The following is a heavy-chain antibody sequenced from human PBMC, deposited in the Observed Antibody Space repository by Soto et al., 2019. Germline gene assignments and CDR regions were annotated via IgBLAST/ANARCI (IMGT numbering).Heavy chain of an antibody. CDR2: IWYDGSNI. D-gene: IGHD1-1*01. CDR1: GFAFTTFA. CDR3: ARDNSGTPGHDGFDM. V-gene: IGHV3-33*01. Sequence: QVRLVESGGGVVQPGRSLRLSCDASGFAFTTFAMHWVRQCPGKGLEWLAIIWYDGSNIYYGDSVKGRFTISRDNSRNTLYLQMNSLRVEDTAVYYCARDNSGTPGHDGFDMWGRGTMVTVSS. J-gene: IGHJ3*02.